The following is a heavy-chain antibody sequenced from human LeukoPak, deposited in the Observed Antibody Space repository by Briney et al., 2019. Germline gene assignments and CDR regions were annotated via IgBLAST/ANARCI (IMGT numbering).Heavy chain of an antibody. CDR3: AKDRLGAILYFDY. J-gene: IGHJ4*02. CDR1: GFTFSGYG. V-gene: IGHV3-23*01. CDR2: ISGNSDRT. D-gene: IGHD1-26*01. Sequence: PGGSLRLSCAASGFTFSGYGMSWVRQAPGKGLEWLSAISGNSDRTYYADSVRGRFTISRDNSKNTLYMQINTLGVEGTAVYYCAKDRLGAILYFDYWGQGTFLTVSS.